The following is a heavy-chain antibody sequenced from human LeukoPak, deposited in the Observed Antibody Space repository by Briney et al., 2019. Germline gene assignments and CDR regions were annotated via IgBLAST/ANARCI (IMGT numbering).Heavy chain of an antibody. CDR2: ISYDGSNK. D-gene: IGHD3-22*01. J-gene: IGHJ4*02. V-gene: IGHV3-30*18. CDR1: GFTFSSYG. Sequence: GGSLRLSCAASGFTFSSYGMHWVRPAPGKGLEWVAVISYDGSNKYYADSVKGRFTISRDNSKNTLYLQMNSLRAEDTAVYYCAKFPGDSSFDYWGQGTLVTVSS. CDR3: AKFPGDSSFDY.